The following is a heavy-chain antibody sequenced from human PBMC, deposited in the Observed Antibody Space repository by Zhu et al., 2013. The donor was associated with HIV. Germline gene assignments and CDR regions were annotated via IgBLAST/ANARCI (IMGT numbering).Heavy chain of an antibody. J-gene: IGHJ4*02. CDR2: INHSGST. V-gene: IGHV4-34*01. CDR1: GGSFSGYY. CDR3: ARGMVLFQAGYCSGGSCYWVY. D-gene: IGHD2-15*01. Sequence: QVQLQQWGAGLLKPSETLSLTCAVYGGSFSGYYWSWIRQPPGKGLEWIGEINHSGSTNYNPSLKSRVTISVDTSKNQFSLKLSSVTAADTAVYYCARGMVLFQAGYCSGGSCYWVYWGQGTLVTVSS.